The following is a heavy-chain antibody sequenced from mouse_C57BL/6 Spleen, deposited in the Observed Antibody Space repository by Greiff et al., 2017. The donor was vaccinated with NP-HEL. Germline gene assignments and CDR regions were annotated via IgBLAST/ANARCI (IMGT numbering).Heavy chain of an antibody. Sequence: EVKVVESGGGLVQSGRSLRLSCATSGFTFSDFYMEWVRQAPGKGLEWIAASRNKANDYTTEYSASVKGRFIVSRDTSQSILYLQMNALRAEDTAMYYCARDASSSGYDDYWGQGTTLTVSS. V-gene: IGHV7-1*01. J-gene: IGHJ2*01. CDR2: SRNKANDYTT. CDR3: ARDASSSGYDDY. CDR1: GFTFSDFY. D-gene: IGHD3-2*02.